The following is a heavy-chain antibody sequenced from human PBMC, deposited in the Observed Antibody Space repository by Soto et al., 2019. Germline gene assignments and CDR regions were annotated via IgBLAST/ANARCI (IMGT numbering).Heavy chain of an antibody. CDR2: IYYSGST. CDR3: ARGGGIAVAFDY. CDR1: GGSISSYY. V-gene: IGHV4-59*01. D-gene: IGHD6-19*01. J-gene: IGHJ4*02. Sequence: SETLSLTCTVSGGSISSYYWSWIRQPPGKGLEWIGYIYYSGSTNYNPSLKSRVTISVDTSKNQFSLKLSPVTAADTAVYYCARGGGIAVAFDYWGQGTLVTVSS.